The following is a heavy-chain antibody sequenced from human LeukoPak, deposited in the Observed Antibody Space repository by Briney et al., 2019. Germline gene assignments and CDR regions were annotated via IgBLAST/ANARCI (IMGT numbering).Heavy chain of an antibody. D-gene: IGHD6-19*01. V-gene: IGHV4-59*12. CDR3: ARVGARAVAGTAFDY. Sequence: SETLSLTCTVSGGSISGYYWSWVRQPPGKGLEWIGYIYYNGSTNYNPSLKSRVTISVDTSKNQFSLKLSSVTAADTAVYYCARVGARAVAGTAFDYWGQGTLVTVSS. CDR2: IYYNGST. J-gene: IGHJ4*02. CDR1: GGSISGYY.